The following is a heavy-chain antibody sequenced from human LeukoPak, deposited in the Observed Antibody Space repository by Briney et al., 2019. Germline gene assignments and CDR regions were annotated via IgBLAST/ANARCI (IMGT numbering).Heavy chain of an antibody. CDR3: ARGPGCSSTSCYIHYYYGMDV. V-gene: IGHV4-39*01. D-gene: IGHD2-2*02. J-gene: IGHJ6*02. Sequence: YYNPALKSQITISVDTSKNQFSLKLSSVTAADTAVYYCARGPGCSSTSCYIHYYYGMDVWGQGTTVTVSS.